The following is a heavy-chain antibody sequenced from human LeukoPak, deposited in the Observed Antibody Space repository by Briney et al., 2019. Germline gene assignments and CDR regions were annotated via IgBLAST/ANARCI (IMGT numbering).Heavy chain of an antibody. Sequence: PSETLSLTCAVYGGSFSGYYWSWIRQPPGKGLEWIGEINHSGSTNYNPSLKSRVTISVDTSKNQFSLKLSSVTAADTAVYYCARPTTMDYYDSSGYYYWFDPWGQGTLVTVSS. D-gene: IGHD3-22*01. V-gene: IGHV4-34*01. CDR2: INHSGST. CDR1: GGSFSGYY. J-gene: IGHJ5*02. CDR3: ARPTTMDYYDSSGYYYWFDP.